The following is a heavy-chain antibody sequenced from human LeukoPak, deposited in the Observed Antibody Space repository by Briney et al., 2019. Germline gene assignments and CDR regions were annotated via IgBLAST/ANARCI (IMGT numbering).Heavy chain of an antibody. Sequence: GGSLRLSYAASGFTFNRHEMNGVPQAPGKGREWTSYLINGGSTIHYADSVKGRFTISRGNAKNSLYLEMNTLRAEDTAVYFCERGDGYCSSVLWSYLDYWGQGTLVTVSS. CDR3: ERGDGYCSSVLWSYLDY. CDR2: LINGGSTI. J-gene: IGHJ4*02. D-gene: IGHD2-2*01. CDR1: GFTFNRHE. V-gene: IGHV3-48*03.